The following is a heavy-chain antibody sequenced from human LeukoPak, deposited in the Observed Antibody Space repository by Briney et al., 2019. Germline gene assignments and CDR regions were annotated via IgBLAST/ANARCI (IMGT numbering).Heavy chain of an antibody. CDR3: ARVRGDYLSYYFDY. J-gene: IGHJ4*02. D-gene: IGHD4-17*01. CDR2: IYYSGST. Sequence: SETLSLTCTVSGGSISSYYWSWIRQPPGKGLEWIGYIYYSGSTNYNPSLKSRVTISVDTSKNQFSLKLSSVTAADTAVYYRARVRGDYLSYYFDYWGQGTLVTVSS. CDR1: GGSISSYY. V-gene: IGHV4-59*01.